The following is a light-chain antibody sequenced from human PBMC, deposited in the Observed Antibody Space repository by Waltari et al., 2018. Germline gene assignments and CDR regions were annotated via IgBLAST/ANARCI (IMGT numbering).Light chain of an antibody. CDR2: DVT. CDR3: SSYTSSGTLRI. J-gene: IGLJ2*01. V-gene: IGLV2-14*01. CDR1: NRDGRWYNY. Sequence: QSVRTQPASVSGSPGQSITIHRTRPNRDGRWYNYVSCYQQYPGKAPRLMIYDVTKRPSGVSNRFSGSKSGNTASLTISGLQAEDEADYYCSSYTSSGTLRIFGGGTKVTAL.